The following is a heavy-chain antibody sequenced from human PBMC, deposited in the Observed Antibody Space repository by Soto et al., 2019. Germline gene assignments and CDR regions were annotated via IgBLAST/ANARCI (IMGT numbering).Heavy chain of an antibody. V-gene: IGHV5-51*01. CDR2: IYPGDSDT. Sequence: GESLKISCKGSGYSFTSYWIGWVRQMPGKGLEWMGIIYPGDSDTRYSPSFQGQVTISADKSISTAYLQWSSLKASDTAMYYCARAPEAAAGKNYYYGMDVWGQGTTVTVSS. J-gene: IGHJ6*02. D-gene: IGHD6-13*01. CDR1: GYSFTSYW. CDR3: ARAPEAAAGKNYYYGMDV.